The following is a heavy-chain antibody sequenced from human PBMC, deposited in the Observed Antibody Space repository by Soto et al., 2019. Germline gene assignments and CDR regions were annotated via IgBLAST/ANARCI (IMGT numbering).Heavy chain of an antibody. CDR1: GFTFTRYS. CDR2: ISSTTNYI. Sequence: LRLSCAASGFTFTRYSMNWVRQAPGKGLEWVSSISSTTNYIYYGDSMKGRFTISRDNAKNSLYLEMNSLRAEDTAVYYCARESEDLTSNFDYWGQGTLVTRLL. V-gene: IGHV3-21*06. J-gene: IGHJ4*02. CDR3: ARESEDLTSNFDY.